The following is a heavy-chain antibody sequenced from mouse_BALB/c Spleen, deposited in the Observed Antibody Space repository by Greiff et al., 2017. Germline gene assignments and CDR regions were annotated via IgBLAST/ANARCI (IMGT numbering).Heavy chain of an antibody. V-gene: IGHV1-7*01. CDR2: INPSTGYT. CDR1: GYTFTSYW. D-gene: IGHD4-1*01. CDR3: ARSRTGYAMDF. J-gene: IGHJ4*01. Sequence: QVQLTESGAELAKPGASVKMSCKASGYTFTSYWMHWVKQRPGQGLEWIGYINPSTGYTEYKQKFKEQATLTAEKSSSTAYMQLRSLTSEDSAVYYCARSRTGYAMDFWGQGNSGTGSS.